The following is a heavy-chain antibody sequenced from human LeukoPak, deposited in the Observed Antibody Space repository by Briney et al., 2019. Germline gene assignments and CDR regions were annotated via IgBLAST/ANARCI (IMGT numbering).Heavy chain of an antibody. CDR2: LSGSGTST. CDR1: GFTFSSYA. V-gene: IGHV3-23*01. Sequence: GGSLRLSCAASGFTFSSYAMTWVRQAPGKGLEWVSALSGSGTSTFYADSVKGRFTISRDNSKNTLYLQMNSLKTEDTAVYYRTTESGSSGGGAFDIWGQGTMVTVSS. J-gene: IGHJ3*02. D-gene: IGHD1-26*01. CDR3: TTESGSSGGGAFDI.